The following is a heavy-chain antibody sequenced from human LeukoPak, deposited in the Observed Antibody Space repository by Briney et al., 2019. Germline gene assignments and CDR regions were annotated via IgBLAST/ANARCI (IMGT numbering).Heavy chain of an antibody. CDR2: ISAYNGNT. Sequence: ASVKVSCKASGSTFTSYGISWVRQAPGQGLEWMGWISAYNGNTNYAQKLQGRVTMTTDTSTSTAYMELRSLRSDDTAVYYCARECDSSWYEGCSSGFDPWGQGTLVTVSS. D-gene: IGHD6-13*01. V-gene: IGHV1-18*01. CDR1: GSTFTSYG. J-gene: IGHJ5*02. CDR3: ARECDSSWYEGCSSGFDP.